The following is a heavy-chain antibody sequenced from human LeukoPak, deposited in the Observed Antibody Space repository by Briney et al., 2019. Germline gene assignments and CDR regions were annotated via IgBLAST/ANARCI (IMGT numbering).Heavy chain of an antibody. D-gene: IGHD3-3*01. J-gene: IGHJ5*02. Sequence: ASVKVSCKASGYTFTKYYVHWVRQAPGQGLEWMGIINPSGGSTNYAQKFKGRVTMTRDTSTSTVYMELSSLRFEDTAVYFCARGAPVRFDFSSGLTALFDPWGQGTLVTVSS. CDR2: INPSGGST. V-gene: IGHV1-46*01. CDR3: ARGAPVRFDFSSGLTALFDP. CDR1: GYTFTKYY.